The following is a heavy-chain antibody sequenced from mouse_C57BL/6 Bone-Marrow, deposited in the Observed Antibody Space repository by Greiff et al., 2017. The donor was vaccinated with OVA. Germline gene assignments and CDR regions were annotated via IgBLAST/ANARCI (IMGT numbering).Heavy chain of an antibody. J-gene: IGHJ2*01. Sequence: QVQLKESGAELVRPGTSVKMSCKASGYTFTNYWIGWAKQRPGHGLEWIGDIYPGGGYTNYNEKFKGKATLTADKSSSTAYMQFSSLTSEDSAIYYCARKGNWDENYFDYWGQGTTLTVSS. CDR2: IYPGGGYT. CDR1: GYTFTNYW. D-gene: IGHD4-1*01. CDR3: ARKGNWDENYFDY. V-gene: IGHV1-63*01.